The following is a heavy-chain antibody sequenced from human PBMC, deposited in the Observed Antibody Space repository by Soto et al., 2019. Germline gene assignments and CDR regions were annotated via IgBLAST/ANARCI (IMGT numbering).Heavy chain of an antibody. CDR1: GFTFSSYG. Sequence: QVQLVESGGGVVQPGRSLRLSCAASGFTFSSYGMHWVRQAPGKGLEWVAVISYDGSNKYYADSVKGRFTISRDNSKNTLYLQMNSLRAEDTAVYYCAKDHGSNFDYWGQGTLVTVSS. CDR3: AKDHGSNFDY. J-gene: IGHJ4*02. V-gene: IGHV3-30*18. D-gene: IGHD6-25*01. CDR2: ISYDGSNK.